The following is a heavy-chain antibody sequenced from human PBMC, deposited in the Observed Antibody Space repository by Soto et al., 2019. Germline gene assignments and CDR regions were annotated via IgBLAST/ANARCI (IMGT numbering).Heavy chain of an antibody. Sequence: ESGGGLVQPGGSLRLSCAASGFTFSNNWMSWVRQAPGKGLEWVAYIKPDGSDQHYVDSVKGRFTISRDNAKNSLYLQMSNLRVEDTAAYYCARLGATATFDYWGQGTLVTISP. V-gene: IGHV3-7*01. CDR2: IKPDGSDQ. CDR3: ARLGATATFDY. D-gene: IGHD3-3*01. J-gene: IGHJ4*02. CDR1: GFTFSNNW.